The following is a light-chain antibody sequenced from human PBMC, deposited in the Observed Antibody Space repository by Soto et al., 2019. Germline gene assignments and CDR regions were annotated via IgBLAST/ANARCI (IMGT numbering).Light chain of an antibody. CDR2: QDS. V-gene: IGLV3-1*01. CDR3: QAWDSSPYVV. J-gene: IGLJ2*01. Sequence: SYELTQPPSVSVSPGQTASITCSGAKLGDKYACWYQQKPGQSPVLVIYQDSKRPSGIPERFSGSNSGNTATLTISGTQAMAAADYYCQAWDSSPYVVFGGGTKLTVL. CDR1: KLGDKY.